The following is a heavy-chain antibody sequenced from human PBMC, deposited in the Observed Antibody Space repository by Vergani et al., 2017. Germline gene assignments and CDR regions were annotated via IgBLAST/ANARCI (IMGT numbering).Heavy chain of an antibody. Sequence: EVQLLESGGGLVQPGGSLRLSCAASGFTFSSYAMSWVRQAPGKGLEWVSVIYSGCSSTYYADSVKGRFTISRDNSKNTLYLQMNSLRAEDTAVYYCARAGDIVVVPAASWFDPWGQGTLVTVSS. D-gene: IGHD2-2*01. CDR1: GFTFSSYA. J-gene: IGHJ5*02. CDR2: IYSGCSST. V-gene: IGHV3-23*03. CDR3: ARAGDIVVVPAASWFDP.